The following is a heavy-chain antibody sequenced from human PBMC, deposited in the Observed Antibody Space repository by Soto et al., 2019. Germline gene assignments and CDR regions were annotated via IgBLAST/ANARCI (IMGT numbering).Heavy chain of an antibody. CDR3: ARPRRWLPQHPIDY. CDR1: GFTFSSYA. CDR2: ISYDGSNK. J-gene: IGHJ4*02. D-gene: IGHD5-12*01. V-gene: IGHV3-30-3*01. Sequence: GGSLRLSCAASGFTFSSYAMHWVRQAPGKGLEWVAVISYDGSNKYYADSVKGRFTISRDNSKNTLYLQMNSLRAEDTAVYYCARPRRWLPQHPIDYWGQGTLVTVSS.